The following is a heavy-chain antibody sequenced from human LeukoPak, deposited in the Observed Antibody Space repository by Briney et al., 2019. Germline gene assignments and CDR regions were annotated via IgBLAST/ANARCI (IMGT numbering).Heavy chain of an antibody. CDR2: IIPIFGTK. D-gene: IGHD6-13*01. CDR3: ARDRIPAAPSYSYFYMDV. V-gene: IGHV1-69*05. Sequence: GASVKVSCKASGGDLSRYGISWVRLAPGQGPEWMGGIIPIFGTKNYAQRFQGRVTITTDESTSAVYMELSSLRSEDTAVYYCARDRIPAAPSYSYFYMDVWGKGTTVTVSS. CDR1: GGDLSRYG. J-gene: IGHJ6*03.